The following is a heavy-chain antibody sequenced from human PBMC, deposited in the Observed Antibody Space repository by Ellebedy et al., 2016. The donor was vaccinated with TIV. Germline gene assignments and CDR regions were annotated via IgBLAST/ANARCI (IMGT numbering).Heavy chain of an antibody. J-gene: IGHJ4*02. D-gene: IGHD5-12*01. Sequence: GESLKISCAASGFTVSTNYMTWVRQAPGKGLEWVSIMYNGDSTHYAPSVKGRFTISRDNAKNTLYLQMNGLRAEDTAVYYCTRGAINPFDYWGQGTLVTVSS. CDR3: TRGAINPFDY. CDR2: MYNGDST. CDR1: GFTVSTNY. V-gene: IGHV3-53*01.